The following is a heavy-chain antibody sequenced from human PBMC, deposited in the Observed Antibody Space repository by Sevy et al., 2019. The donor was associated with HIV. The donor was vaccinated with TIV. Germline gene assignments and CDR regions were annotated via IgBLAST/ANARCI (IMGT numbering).Heavy chain of an antibody. V-gene: IGHV3-33*01. J-gene: IGHJ3*02. Sequence: GGSLRLSCAASGFTFSSYGMHWVRQAPGKGLEWVAVIWYDGSNKYYADSVKGRFTISRDNSKNTLYLQMNSLRAEDTAVYYCASIPYYYDSSGRDAFDIWGQWTMVTVSS. D-gene: IGHD3-22*01. CDR1: GFTFSSYG. CDR3: ASIPYYYDSSGRDAFDI. CDR2: IWYDGSNK.